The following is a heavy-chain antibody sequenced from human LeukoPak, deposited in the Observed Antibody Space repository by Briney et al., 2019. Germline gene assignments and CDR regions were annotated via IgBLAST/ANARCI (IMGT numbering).Heavy chain of an antibody. D-gene: IGHD2-2*01. Sequence: GGSLRLSCATSGFTFSDYAMTWVRQAPGKGLEWVATISGSGVMTYYADSVKGRFTVSGDNSKNTVYLQMSSLTAADTAVYYCARSYASYWGQGTLVTVSS. CDR2: ISGSGVMT. CDR1: GFTFSDYA. CDR3: ARSYASY. V-gene: IGHV3-23*01. J-gene: IGHJ4*02.